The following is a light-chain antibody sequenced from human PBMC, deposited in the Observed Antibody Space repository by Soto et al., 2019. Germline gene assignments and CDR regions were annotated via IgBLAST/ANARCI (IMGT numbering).Light chain of an antibody. CDR1: QNIKKY. CDR3: QQSFSSPLT. Sequence: DIQMTQSPSTLSASVGDRVTITCRTSQNIKKYLNWYQQKPGRAPSLLIYTASSLQVGFPSRFSGSGSGTDFTLTIGSLQPEDSATYYCQQSFSSPLTFGGGTKVDNK. CDR2: TAS. V-gene: IGKV1-39*01. J-gene: IGKJ4*01.